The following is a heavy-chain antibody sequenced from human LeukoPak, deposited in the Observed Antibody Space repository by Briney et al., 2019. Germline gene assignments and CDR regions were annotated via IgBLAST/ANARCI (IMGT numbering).Heavy chain of an antibody. CDR2: INHSGST. J-gene: IGHJ5*02. V-gene: IGHV4-34*01. D-gene: IGHD6-19*01. CDR1: GGSFSGYY. Sequence: PSETLSLTCAVYGGSFSGYYWSWIRQPPGKGLEWIGEINHSGSTNYNPSLKSRVTISVDTSKNQFSLKLSSVTAADTAVYYCARRYSGWYPVPNNWFDPWGQGTLVTVSS. CDR3: ARRYSGWYPVPNNWFDP.